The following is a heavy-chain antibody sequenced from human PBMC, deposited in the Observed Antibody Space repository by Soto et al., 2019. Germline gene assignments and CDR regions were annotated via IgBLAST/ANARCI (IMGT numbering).Heavy chain of an antibody. D-gene: IGHD4-17*01. V-gene: IGHV5-51*01. J-gene: IGHJ6*04. Sequence: GDSLKISCKFSGYIFTSYFIFFVRQMPGKFLEWMGIIYPGDSDTRYSPSFQGQVTISADKSISTAYLQWSSLKASDTAMYYCARLLFRKNGEYDYYYGMEVWGKRNTVNVSS. CDR3: ARLLFRKNGEYDYYYGMEV. CDR2: IYPGDSDT. CDR1: GYIFTSYF.